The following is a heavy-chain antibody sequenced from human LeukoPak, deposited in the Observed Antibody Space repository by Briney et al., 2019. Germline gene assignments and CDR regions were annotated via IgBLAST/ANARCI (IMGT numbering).Heavy chain of an antibody. Sequence: GSLRLSCAASGFTFSSYAMSWVHQAPGKGLEWVSAISGSGGSTYYADSVKGRFTISRDNSKNTLYLQMNSLRAEDTAVYYCAIRLTVAAAGTFDYWGQGTLVTVSS. D-gene: IGHD6-13*01. CDR1: GFTFSSYA. CDR2: ISGSGGST. V-gene: IGHV3-23*01. CDR3: AIRLTVAAAGTFDY. J-gene: IGHJ4*02.